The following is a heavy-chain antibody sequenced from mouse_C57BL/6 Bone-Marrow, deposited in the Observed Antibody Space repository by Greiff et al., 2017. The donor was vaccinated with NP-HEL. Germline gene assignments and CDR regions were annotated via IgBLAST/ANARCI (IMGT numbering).Heavy chain of an antibody. V-gene: IGHV1-26*01. CDR1: GYTFTDYY. CDR3: ARSSYYYGSREAWFAY. Sequence: VQLQQSGPELVKPEASVKISCKASGYTFTDYYMNWVKQSHGKSLEWIGDINPNNGGTSYNQKFKGKATLTVDKSSSTAYMELRSLTSEDAAVYYCARSSYYYGSREAWFAYWGQGTLVTVSA. D-gene: IGHD1-1*01. J-gene: IGHJ3*01. CDR2: INPNNGGT.